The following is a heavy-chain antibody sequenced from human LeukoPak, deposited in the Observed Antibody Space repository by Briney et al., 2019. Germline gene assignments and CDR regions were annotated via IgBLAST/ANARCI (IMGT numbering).Heavy chain of an antibody. CDR3: AREAVAHFDY. CDR2: ISSSSSYI. Sequence: GGSLRLSCAASGFTFSSYSMNWVRQAPGKGLEWVSSISSSSSYIYYADSVKGRFTISRDNAKNSLYLQMNSLRAEDTAVCYCAREAVAHFDYWGQGTLVTVSS. CDR1: GFTFSSYS. V-gene: IGHV3-21*01. J-gene: IGHJ4*02. D-gene: IGHD6-19*01.